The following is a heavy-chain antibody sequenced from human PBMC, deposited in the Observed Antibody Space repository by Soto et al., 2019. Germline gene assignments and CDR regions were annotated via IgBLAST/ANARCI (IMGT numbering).Heavy chain of an antibody. V-gene: IGHV3-49*04. D-gene: IGHD4-17*01. J-gene: IGHJ6*02. CDR1: GFTFGDYA. CDR2: IRSKAYGGTT. Sequence: GSLRLSFTASGFTFGDYAMSWVRQAPGKGLEWVGFIRSKAYGGTTEYAASVKGRFTISRDDSKSIAYLQMNSLKTEDTAVYYCTREFDYGDYKYYYYGMGVWGQGTTVTVSS. CDR3: TREFDYGDYKYYYYGMGV.